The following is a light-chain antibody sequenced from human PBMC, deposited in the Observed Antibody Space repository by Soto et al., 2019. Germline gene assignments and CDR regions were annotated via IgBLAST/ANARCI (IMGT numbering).Light chain of an antibody. CDR1: SGHSNYA. V-gene: IGLV4-69*02. J-gene: IGLJ3*02. Sequence: QPVLTQSPSASASLGASVKLTCTLSSGHSNYAIAWHQQQPEKGPRFLMKLNTDGRHIKGDGIPDRFSGSSSGAERYLTISRLQSEDEADYYCQSWGTGILVFGGGTKVTVL. CDR2: LNTDGRH. CDR3: QSWGTGILV.